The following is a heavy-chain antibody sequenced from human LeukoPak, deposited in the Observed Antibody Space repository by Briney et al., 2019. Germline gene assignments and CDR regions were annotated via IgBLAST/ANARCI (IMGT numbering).Heavy chain of an antibody. CDR3: AKGYYDYVWGSYDFDY. Sequence: GASLRLSYAASGFTFSSYAMSWVRQAQGKGLEWVSAISGSGGSTYYADSVKGRFTISRDNSRDTLYLQMNSLRAEDTAVYYCAKGYYDYVWGSYDFDYWGQGTLVTVSS. CDR2: ISGSGGST. D-gene: IGHD3-16*01. CDR1: GFTFSSYA. V-gene: IGHV3-23*01. J-gene: IGHJ4*02.